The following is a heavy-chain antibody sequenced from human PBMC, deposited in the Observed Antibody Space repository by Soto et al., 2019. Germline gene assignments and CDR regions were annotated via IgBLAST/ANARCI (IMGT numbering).Heavy chain of an antibody. CDR1: GGSISAAGDS. Sequence: SETLSLTCAVSGGSISAAGDSWSWIRQPPGGGLEWIGYIYHSGTFLYNPSLKTRLTMSLDTSKNQFSLKLSSVTAADTAVYYCARDFIAAAGGYYYYGMDVWGQGTTVTVSS. CDR2: IYHSGTF. J-gene: IGHJ6*02. V-gene: IGHV4-30-2*01. CDR3: ARDFIAAAGGYYYYGMDV. D-gene: IGHD6-13*01.